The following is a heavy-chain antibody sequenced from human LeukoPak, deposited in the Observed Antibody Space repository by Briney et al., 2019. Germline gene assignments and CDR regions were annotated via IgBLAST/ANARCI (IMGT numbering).Heavy chain of an antibody. CDR3: ARAVAAPGYNWFDP. J-gene: IGHJ5*02. V-gene: IGHV1-2*02. CDR2: INPNSGGT. CDR1: GYTFTGYY. D-gene: IGHD6-19*01. Sequence: GASVKVSCKASGYTFTGYYMHWVRQAPGQGLEWMGWINPNSGGTNYAQKFQGRVTMTRDTSISTAYMELSRLRSDDTAVYYCARAVAAPGYNWFDPWGQGTLATVSS.